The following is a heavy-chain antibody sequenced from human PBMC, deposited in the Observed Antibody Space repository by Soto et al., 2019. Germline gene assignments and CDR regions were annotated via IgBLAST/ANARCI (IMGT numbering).Heavy chain of an antibody. D-gene: IGHD2-2*01. Sequence: EVQLVESGGGLVKPGGSLRLSCAASGFTFSSYSMNWVRQAPGKGLEWVSSISSSSSNIYYADSVEGRFTISRDNAKNSLHLQLNRLRAEDTAVYYCARDLALVECSSTSCYDDYYGMDVWGQGTTVTVSS. CDR3: ARDLALVECSSTSCYDDYYGMDV. V-gene: IGHV3-21*01. CDR1: GFTFSSYS. J-gene: IGHJ6*02. CDR2: ISSSSSNI.